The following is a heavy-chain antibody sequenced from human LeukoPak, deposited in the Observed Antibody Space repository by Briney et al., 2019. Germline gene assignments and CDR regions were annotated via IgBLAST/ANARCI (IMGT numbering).Heavy chain of an antibody. J-gene: IGHJ4*02. CDR2: ISGYNGNT. D-gene: IGHD3-3*01. V-gene: IGHV1-18*01. CDR3: AVHDFYSGGYHFDY. Sequence: ASVKVSCEASGYTFTSYGISWLRQAPGQGLAWLGWISGYNGNTNYAQKCQGRVTMTTDTPTSTAYMDLRSLKSDDTAVYYCAVHDFYSGGYHFDYWGQGTLVTVSS. CDR1: GYTFTSYG.